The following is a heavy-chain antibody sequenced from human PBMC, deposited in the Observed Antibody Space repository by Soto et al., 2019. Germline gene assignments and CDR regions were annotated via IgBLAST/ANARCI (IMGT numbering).Heavy chain of an antibody. CDR2: IYYSGST. Sequence: PSETLSLTCTVSGGSISSGDYYWSWIRQPPGKGLEWIGYIYYSGSTYYNPSLKSRVTISVDTSKNQFSLKLSSVTAADTAVYYCAGAVGYSYGYFLPWFDPWGQGTLVTVSS. D-gene: IGHD5-18*01. CDR1: GGSISSGDYY. V-gene: IGHV4-30-4*01. CDR3: AGAVGYSYGYFLPWFDP. J-gene: IGHJ5*02.